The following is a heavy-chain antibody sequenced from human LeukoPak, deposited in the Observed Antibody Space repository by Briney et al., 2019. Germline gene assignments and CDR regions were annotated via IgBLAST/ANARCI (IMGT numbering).Heavy chain of an antibody. CDR1: GFTFSSYS. CDR3: ARETESH. J-gene: IGHJ4*02. D-gene: IGHD2-21*02. V-gene: IGHV3-21*01. CDR2: ITSSNNYI. Sequence: PGGSLRLSCAASGFTFSSYSMNWVRQAPGKGLECVSSITSSNNYIYYADSMKGRFTISRDNAKNSLYLQMNSLRAEDTAVYYCARETESHWGQGTLVTVSS.